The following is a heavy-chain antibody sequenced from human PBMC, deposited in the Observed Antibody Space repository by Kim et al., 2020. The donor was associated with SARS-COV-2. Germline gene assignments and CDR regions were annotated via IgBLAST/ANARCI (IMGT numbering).Heavy chain of an antibody. D-gene: IGHD1-26*01. J-gene: IGHJ4*02. CDR3: AHTQVEAPTPFDY. Sequence: YSPSLKSRLTLTKDTSKNQVGLTMTNMDPVDTATYYCAHTQVEAPTPFDYWGQGTLVTVSS. V-gene: IGHV2-5*01.